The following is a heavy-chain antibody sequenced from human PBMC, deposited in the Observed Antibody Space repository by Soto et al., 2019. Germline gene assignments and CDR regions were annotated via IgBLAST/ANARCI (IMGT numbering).Heavy chain of an antibody. D-gene: IGHD2-15*01. J-gene: IGHJ6*04. V-gene: IGHV3-66*01. CDR2: IQSGGPT. Sequence: EVHLVESGGGLVQPGGSLRLSCAASGFTVSSKYMSWVRQAPGKGLEWVSLIQSGGPTYYADSVKGRFTISRDTSENTLHLQMDSLRAEDTAVYYCARDDVLCDGGCCYGVPLYVWGKGTTFTVSS. CDR3: ARDDVLCDGGCCYGVPLYV. CDR1: GFTVSSKY.